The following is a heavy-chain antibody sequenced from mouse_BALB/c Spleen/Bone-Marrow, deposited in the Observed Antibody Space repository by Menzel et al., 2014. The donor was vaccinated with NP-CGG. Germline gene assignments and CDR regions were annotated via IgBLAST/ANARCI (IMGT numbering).Heavy chain of an antibody. V-gene: IGHV1S81*02. CDR3: TRSNGNWFAY. D-gene: IGHD2-1*01. CDR2: INPSNDGT. Sequence: QVQLQQSGAELVKPGASVKLSCKASGYTFTSYYMYWVKQRPGQGLEWIGEINPSNDGTNFNEKFKNKATLTVDKPSSTAYMQLSSLIFEDSAVYYCTRSNGNWFAYWGQGTLVTVSA. J-gene: IGHJ3*01. CDR1: GYTFTSYY.